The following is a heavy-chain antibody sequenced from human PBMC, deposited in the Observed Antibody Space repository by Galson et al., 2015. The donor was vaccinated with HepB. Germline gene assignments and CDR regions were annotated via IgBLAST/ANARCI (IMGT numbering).Heavy chain of an antibody. Sequence: SLRLSCAASTFIFNTYSMNWVRQAPGKGLEWMGHIKSKTDGGTTDYAAPVKGRFIISRDDSKNTLYLQMDSLKTEDTAVYFCTKGIFAVVNDAFDIWGQGTIVTVSS. CDR3: TKGIFAVVNDAFDI. CDR1: TFIFNTYS. CDR2: IKSKTDGGTT. J-gene: IGHJ3*02. V-gene: IGHV3-15*01. D-gene: IGHD3-3*01.